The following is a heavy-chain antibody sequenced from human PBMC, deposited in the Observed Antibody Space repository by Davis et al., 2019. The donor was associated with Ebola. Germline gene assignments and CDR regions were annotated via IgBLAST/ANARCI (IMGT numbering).Heavy chain of an antibody. CDR2: IYYSGGT. J-gene: IGHJ5*02. CDR3: ARTGTLDWFDP. Sequence: MPSETLSLTCTVSGGSISSYYWNWIRQPPGKGLEWIGYIYYSGGTNYNPSLKSRVTISVDTSKNQFSLKLSSVTAADTAVYYCARTGTLDWFDPWGQGTLVTVSS. V-gene: IGHV4-59*08. D-gene: IGHD1-7*01. CDR1: GGSISSYY.